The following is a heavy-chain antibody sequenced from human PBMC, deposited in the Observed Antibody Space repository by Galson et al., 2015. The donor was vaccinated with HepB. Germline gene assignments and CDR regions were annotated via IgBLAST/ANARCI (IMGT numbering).Heavy chain of an antibody. Sequence: SLRLSCAASGFTFSSYAMSWVRQAPGKGLEWVSAISGSGGSTYYADCVKGRFTISRDNSKNTLYLQMNSLRAEDTAVYYCAKDRRIRGRIAAPSDFDYWGQGTLVTVSS. D-gene: IGHD6-13*01. J-gene: IGHJ4*02. CDR1: GFTFSSYA. CDR2: ISGSGGST. V-gene: IGHV3-23*01. CDR3: AKDRRIRGRIAAPSDFDY.